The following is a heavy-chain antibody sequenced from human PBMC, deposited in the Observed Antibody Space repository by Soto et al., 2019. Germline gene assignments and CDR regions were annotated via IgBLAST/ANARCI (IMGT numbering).Heavy chain of an antibody. J-gene: IGHJ4*02. V-gene: IGHV3-48*01. CDR3: ARYYYESGSAFDY. CDR1: GFTFISYT. D-gene: IGHD3-10*01. Sequence: GGSLRLSCAASGFTFISYTMSWVRQAPGKGLDWVSGISSSGGNIQYAGSVKGRFTISRDNAKNTLYLQMNSLRAEDTAVYYCARYYYESGSAFDYWGQGTLVTVSS. CDR2: ISSSGGNI.